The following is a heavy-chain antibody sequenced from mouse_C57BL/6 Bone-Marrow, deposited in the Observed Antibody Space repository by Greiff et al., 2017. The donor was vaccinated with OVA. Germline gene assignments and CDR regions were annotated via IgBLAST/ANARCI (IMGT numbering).Heavy chain of an antibody. CDR3: ARPRRPYGPYYCDY. CDR1: GYTFTSYG. V-gene: IGHV1-81*01. J-gene: IGHJ2*01. Sequence: QVQLQQSGAELARPGASVKLSCKASGYTFTSYGISWVKQRTGQGLEWIGEIYPRSGNTYYNEKFKGKATLTADKSSSTAYMELRSLTSEDSAVYFCARPRRPYGPYYCDYWGQGTTLTVSS. CDR2: IYPRSGNT. D-gene: IGHD1-1*01.